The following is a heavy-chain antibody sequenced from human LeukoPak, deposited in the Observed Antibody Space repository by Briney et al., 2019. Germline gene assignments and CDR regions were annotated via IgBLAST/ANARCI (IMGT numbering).Heavy chain of an antibody. CDR3: ARDLRGYSYYYGMDV. D-gene: IGHD5-12*01. Sequence: ASVNVSCKASGYTFTSYYIHWVRQAPGQGLEWMGIINPNGGSTRYAQKFQGRVTMTRDTSTSTVYMELSSPRSEDTAVYYCARDLRGYSYYYGMDVWGQGTTVTVSS. CDR2: INPNGGST. V-gene: IGHV1-46*01. J-gene: IGHJ6*02. CDR1: GYTFTSYY.